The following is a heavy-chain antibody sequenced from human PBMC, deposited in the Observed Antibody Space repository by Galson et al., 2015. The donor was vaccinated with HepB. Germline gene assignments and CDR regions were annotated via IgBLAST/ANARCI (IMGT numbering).Heavy chain of an antibody. CDR3: ARPGAVSGTGPRQYYFDD. CDR1: GFTFSIYA. J-gene: IGHJ4*02. V-gene: IGHV3-30*04. CDR2: ISFDASNK. D-gene: IGHD6-19*01. Sequence: SLRLSCAASGFTFSIYAMHWVRQAPGKGLEWVAIISFDASNKFYADPVKGRFTISRDNSKNMIYLEMNSLRGEDTAVYYCARPGAVSGTGPRQYYFDDWGQGTLVTVSS.